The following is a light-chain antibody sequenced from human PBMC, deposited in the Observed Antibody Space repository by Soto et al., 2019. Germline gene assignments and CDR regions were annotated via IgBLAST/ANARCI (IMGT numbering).Light chain of an antibody. CDR1: QSVSSSY. J-gene: IGKJ3*01. CDR3: QQYGSSLFT. CDR2: GAS. Sequence: EIVLTQSPGTLSLSPGERATLXXRASQSVSSSYLAWYQQKPGQAPRLXIYGASNRATGIPDRFSGSGAGTDFTLTITRLESEDFAVYYCQQYGSSLFTFGPGTKVDIK. V-gene: IGKV3-20*01.